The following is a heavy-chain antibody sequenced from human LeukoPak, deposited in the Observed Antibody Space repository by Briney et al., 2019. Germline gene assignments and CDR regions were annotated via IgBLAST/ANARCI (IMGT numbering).Heavy chain of an antibody. Sequence: SETLSLTCTVSGGSIGSCYWSWIRLPAGKGLEWIGRIYTSGSTNYNPSLKSRVTLSVDTSKNQFSLKLNSVTAADTALYFCARDSRYSSQTYYFDYWGQGTLVTVSS. CDR3: ARDSRYSSQTYYFDY. CDR2: IYTSGST. V-gene: IGHV4-4*07. J-gene: IGHJ4*02. CDR1: GGSIGSCY. D-gene: IGHD1-26*01.